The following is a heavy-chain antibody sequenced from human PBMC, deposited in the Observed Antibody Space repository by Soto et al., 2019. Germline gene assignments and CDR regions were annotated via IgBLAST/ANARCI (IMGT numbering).Heavy chain of an antibody. CDR2: IYYSGST. CDR3: ARGATAGSPADDY. Sequence: SETLSLTCTVSGGSISSGGYYWRWIRQHPGKGLEWIGYIYYSGSTYYNPSLKSRVTISVDTSKNQFSLKLSSVTAADTAVYYCARGATAGSPADDYWGQGTQVTVSS. CDR1: GGSISSGGYY. V-gene: IGHV4-31*03. J-gene: IGHJ4*02. D-gene: IGHD6-13*01.